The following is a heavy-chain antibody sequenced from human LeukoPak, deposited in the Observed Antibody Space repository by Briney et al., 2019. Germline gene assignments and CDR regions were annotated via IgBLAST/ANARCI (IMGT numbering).Heavy chain of an antibody. CDR1: GFTFSSYA. CDR3: AKDSLKEWLLNPPYFDC. D-gene: IGHD3-3*01. J-gene: IGHJ4*02. CDR2: ISYDGSNK. V-gene: IGHV3-30-3*01. Sequence: GGSLRLSCAASGFTFSSYAMHWVRQAPGKGLEWVAVISYDGSNKYYADSVKGRFTISRDNSKNTLYLQMNSLRAEDTAVYYCAKDSLKEWLLNPPYFDCWGQGTLVTVSS.